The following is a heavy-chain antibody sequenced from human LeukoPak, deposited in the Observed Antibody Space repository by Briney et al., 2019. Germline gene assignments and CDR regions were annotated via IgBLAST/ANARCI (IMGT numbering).Heavy chain of an antibody. Sequence: ASVKVSCKASGYTFTGYYMHWVRQAPGQGLEWMGIINPSGGSTSYAQNFQGRVTMTRDTSTSTVYMELSSLRSEDTAVYYCARVLRSYDILGYFDYWGQGTLVTVSS. J-gene: IGHJ4*02. CDR2: INPSGGST. CDR3: ARVLRSYDILGYFDY. V-gene: IGHV1-46*01. CDR1: GYTFTGYY. D-gene: IGHD3-9*01.